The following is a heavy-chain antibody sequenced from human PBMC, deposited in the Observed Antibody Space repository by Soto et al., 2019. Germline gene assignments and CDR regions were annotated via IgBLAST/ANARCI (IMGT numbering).Heavy chain of an antibody. CDR2: IWYDGSNK. CDR1: GFTFSSYG. CDR3: ARDFHDFWSSSSYYYGMDV. D-gene: IGHD3-3*01. V-gene: IGHV3-33*01. Sequence: QVQLVESGGGVVQPGRSLRLSCAASGFTFSSYGMHWVRQAPGKGLEWVAVIWYDGSNKYYADSVKGRFTISRDNSKNTLYLQMSSLRADDTAVYYCARDFHDFWSSSSYYYGMDVWGQGTTVTVSS. J-gene: IGHJ6*02.